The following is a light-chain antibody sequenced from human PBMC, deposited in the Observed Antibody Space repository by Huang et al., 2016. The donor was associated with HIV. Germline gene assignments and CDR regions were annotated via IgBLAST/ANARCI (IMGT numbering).Light chain of an antibody. CDR3: QQYNNWPPWT. Sequence: EVVMTQSPVTLSVSPGERATLSCRASQSVNNKLAWFQQKPGQAPRLLIHDASIRTTGMPDRFRGSGSGTEFTLSISSLQSEDFAVYYCQQYNNWPPWTFGQGTKVEIK. CDR2: DAS. V-gene: IGKV3-15*01. CDR1: QSVNNK. J-gene: IGKJ1*01.